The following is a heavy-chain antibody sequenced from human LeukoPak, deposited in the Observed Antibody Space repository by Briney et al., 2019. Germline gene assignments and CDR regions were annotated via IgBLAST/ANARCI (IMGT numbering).Heavy chain of an antibody. J-gene: IGHJ4*02. CDR1: GGSISPYY. CDR3: AGQGGGGESYPRVFDY. CDR2: IYYSGST. D-gene: IGHD1-26*01. V-gene: IGHV4-59*12. Sequence: PSETLSLTCTVSGGSISPYYWSWIRQPPGKGLEWIGYIYYSGSTNYNPSLNSRVAISVDTSKNQFSLKLSSMTAADAAVYYCAGQGGGGESYPRVFDYWGRGNLVTVSS.